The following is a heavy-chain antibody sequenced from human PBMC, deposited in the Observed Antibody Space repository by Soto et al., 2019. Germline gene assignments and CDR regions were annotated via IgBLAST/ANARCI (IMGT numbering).Heavy chain of an antibody. CDR1: GFTFSSYG. D-gene: IGHD6-19*01. Sequence: PGGSLRLSCAASGFTFSSYGMHWVRQAPGKGLEWVAVIWYDGSNKYYADSVKGRFTISRDNSKNTLYLQMNSLRAEDTAVYYCARDSSVGSGCSDYWGQGTLVTVSS. CDR3: ARDSSVGSGCSDY. CDR2: IWYDGSNK. J-gene: IGHJ4*02. V-gene: IGHV3-33*01.